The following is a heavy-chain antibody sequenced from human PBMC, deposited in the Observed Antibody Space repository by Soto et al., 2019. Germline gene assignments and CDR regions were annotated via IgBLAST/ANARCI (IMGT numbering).Heavy chain of an antibody. CDR2: IYYSGST. D-gene: IGHD5-18*01. J-gene: IGHJ5*02. CDR3: ARRIGYSYGRDWFDP. V-gene: IGHV4-30-4*01. CDR1: GGSISSGDYY. Sequence: SETLSLTCTVSGGSISSGDYYWSWIRPPPGKGLEWIGYIYYSGSTYYNPSLKSRVTISVDTSKNQFSLKLSSVTAADTAVYYCARRIGYSYGRDWFDPWGQGTLVTVSS.